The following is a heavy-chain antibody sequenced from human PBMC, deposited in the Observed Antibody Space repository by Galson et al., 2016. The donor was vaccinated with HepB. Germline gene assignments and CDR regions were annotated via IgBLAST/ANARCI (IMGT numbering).Heavy chain of an antibody. CDR2: ITSSSDIT. J-gene: IGHJ4*02. D-gene: IGHD3-10*01. Sequence: SLRLSCAASGFTFSDYYMSWIRQAPGKGLEWISYITSSSDITHYADSVKGRFTISRDNAKNSLYLQMNSLRAEDTAVYYCATEAYSGSFNYWGQGTPVTVSS. V-gene: IGHV3-11*04. CDR1: GFTFSDYY. CDR3: ATEAYSGSFNY.